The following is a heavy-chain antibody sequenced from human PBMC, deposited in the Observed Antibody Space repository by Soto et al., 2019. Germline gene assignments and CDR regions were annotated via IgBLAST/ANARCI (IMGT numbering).Heavy chain of an antibody. V-gene: IGHV3-74*01. CDR3: ARGGLEPFDY. D-gene: IGHD1-1*01. CDR2: INDYGTTI. J-gene: IGHJ4*02. CDR1: GFNLGSYW. Sequence: GGSLRLSCAASGFNLGSYWMHWVRQAPGKGLVWVSRINDYGTTINYAESVEGRFTISRDDAKSEVYLQMNNLRAEDTVVYYCARGGLEPFDYWGQGALVTVSS.